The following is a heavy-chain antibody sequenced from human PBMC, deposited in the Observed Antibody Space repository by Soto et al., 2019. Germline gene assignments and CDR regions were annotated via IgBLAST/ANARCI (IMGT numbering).Heavy chain of an antibody. CDR3: AREYYYVSGSDYLDY. V-gene: IGHV1-69*02. CDR2: IIPILGIA. Sequence: QVQLVQAGAEVKQPGSSVTLSCKTSGGTFNSYTISWVRQAPVQGLVGMGRIIPILGIANYAQQFQGRVTITADNSTSTAYMELSSLRSDDTAVYYCAREYYYVSGSDYLDYWGQGTLVTVSS. J-gene: IGHJ4*02. CDR1: GGTFNSYT. D-gene: IGHD3-10*01.